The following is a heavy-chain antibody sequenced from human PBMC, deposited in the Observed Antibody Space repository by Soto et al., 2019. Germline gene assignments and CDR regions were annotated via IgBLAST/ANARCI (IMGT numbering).Heavy chain of an antibody. J-gene: IGHJ4*02. D-gene: IGHD6-13*01. Sequence: ASVKVSCKASGYTFTSYDINWGRQGTGQGVEWKGRMKPNSGNTGYAQKFQCRVTMTRNTSISTAYMELSSLRSEDTAVYYCARGQIHGDYSSKLPSFDYWGQGTLVTVS. CDR2: MKPNSGNT. CDR3: ARGQIHGDYSSKLPSFDY. CDR1: GYTFTSYD. V-gene: IGHV1-8*01.